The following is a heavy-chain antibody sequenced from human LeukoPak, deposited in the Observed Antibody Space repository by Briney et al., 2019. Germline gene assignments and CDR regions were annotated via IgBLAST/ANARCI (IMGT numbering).Heavy chain of an antibody. CDR3: AKGSQGWPYFFDF. CDR2: IGSGGEST. CDR1: GFTFYNFA. J-gene: IGHJ4*02. Sequence: GGSLRLSCSASGFTFYNFAMSWVRQAPGKGLEWVSAIGSGGESTYYADSVKGRFTISRDKSKNTLSLLMNSLRAEDSAVYYCAKGSQGWPYFFDFWGQGTLVTVAS. V-gene: IGHV3-23*01. D-gene: IGHD6-19*01.